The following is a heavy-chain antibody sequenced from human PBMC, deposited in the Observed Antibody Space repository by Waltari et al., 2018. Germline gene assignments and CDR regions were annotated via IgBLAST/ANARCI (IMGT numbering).Heavy chain of an antibody. Sequence: EVQLVESGGHLIQPGGSLRLSCAASSFNVSSYYMNWVRQAPGKGLEWVSILYHAGNTYYADSVKGRFTFSRDISTSTLYLQMNNLRAEDTAIYYCAKEGQLGYFVEWGQGTLVTVSS. CDR1: SFNVSSYY. CDR2: LYHAGNT. J-gene: IGHJ4*02. CDR3: AKEGQLGYFVE. D-gene: IGHD3-9*01. V-gene: IGHV3-53*01.